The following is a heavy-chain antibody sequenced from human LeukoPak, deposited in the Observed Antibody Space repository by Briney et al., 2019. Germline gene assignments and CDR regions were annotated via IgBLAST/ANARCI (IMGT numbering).Heavy chain of an antibody. CDR1: GFTFSSYS. CDR3: AKDVVLRFLEWSDDAFDI. J-gene: IGHJ3*02. V-gene: IGHV3-21*04. D-gene: IGHD3-3*01. CDR2: ISSSSSYI. Sequence: GGSLRLSCAASGFTFSSYSMNWVRQAPGKGLEWVSSISSSSSYIYYADSVKGRFTISRDNSKNTLYLQMNSLRAEDTAVYYCAKDVVLRFLEWSDDAFDIWGQGTMVTVSS.